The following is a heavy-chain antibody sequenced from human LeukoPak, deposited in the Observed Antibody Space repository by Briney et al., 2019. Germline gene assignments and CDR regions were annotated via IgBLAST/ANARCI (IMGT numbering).Heavy chain of an antibody. V-gene: IGHV4-30-4*01. CDR1: GGSISSGDYY. CDR2: IYYSGST. CDR3: ARDQGAIGYDY. D-gene: IGHD2-15*01. Sequence: SQTLPLTCTVSGGSISSGDYYWSWIRQPPGKGLEWIGYIYYSGSTYYNPSLKSRVTISVDTSKNQFSLKLSSVTAADTAVYYCARDQGAIGYDYWGQGTLVTVSS. J-gene: IGHJ4*02.